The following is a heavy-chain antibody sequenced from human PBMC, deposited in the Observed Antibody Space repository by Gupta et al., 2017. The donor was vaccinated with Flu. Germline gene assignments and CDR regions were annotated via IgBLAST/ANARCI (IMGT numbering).Heavy chain of an antibody. CDR3: TGGVYVTTIYY. CDR1: TFSDYY. CDR2: IRGSGNPI. Sequence: TFSDYYMSWIRQTPGRGLEWISYIRGSGNPIYYADSVKGRFTISRDNAQNSLSLHMNSLRAEDTAIYYCTGGVYVTTIYYLGQGTLGTVS. V-gene: IGHV3-11*01. D-gene: IGHD5-12*01. J-gene: IGHJ4*02.